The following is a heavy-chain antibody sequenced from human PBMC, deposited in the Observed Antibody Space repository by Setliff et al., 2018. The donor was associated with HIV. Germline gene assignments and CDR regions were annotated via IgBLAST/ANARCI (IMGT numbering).Heavy chain of an antibody. CDR1: GFTVSSNY. CDR2: IYSGGST. J-gene: IGHJ6*02. D-gene: IGHD3-10*01. V-gene: IGHV3-53*01. CDR3: ASSITMVRGVIFYYYYGMDV. Sequence: GESLKISCAASGFTVSSNYMSWVRQAPGKGLEWVSVIYSGGSTYYADSVKGRFTISRDNSKNTLYLQMNSLRAEDTAVYYCASSITMVRGVIFYYYYGMDVWGQGTTVTVS.